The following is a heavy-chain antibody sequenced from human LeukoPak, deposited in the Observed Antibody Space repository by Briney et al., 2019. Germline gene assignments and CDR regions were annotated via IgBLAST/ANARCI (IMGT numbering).Heavy chain of an antibody. CDR3: ASNDFWSGYLG. CDR2: INTDGSST. J-gene: IGHJ4*02. V-gene: IGHV3-74*01. D-gene: IGHD3-3*01. Sequence: GGSLRLSCAASGFTFSSYSMNWVRQAPGKGLEWVSRINTDGSSTSYADSVKGRFTISRDNAKNTLYLQMNSLRAEDTAVYYCASNDFWSGYLGWGQGTLVTVSS. CDR1: GFTFSSYS.